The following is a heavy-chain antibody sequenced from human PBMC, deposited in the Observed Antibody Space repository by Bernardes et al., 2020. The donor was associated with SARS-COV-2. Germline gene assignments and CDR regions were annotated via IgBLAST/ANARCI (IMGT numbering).Heavy chain of an antibody. D-gene: IGHD5-12*01. J-gene: IGHJ4*02. CDR2: IYLDDDK. Sequence: SGPTLVKPTQTLTLTCTFSGFSLRTTGEAVVWIRQPPGKALEGLALIYLDDDKRYSPSLKSRLTITKDTSKNQVVLTMTDLDPVDTATYYCAHRRGGDGFDYSLHNWGQGTLVTVSS. CDR3: AHRRGGDGFDYSLHN. V-gene: IGHV2-5*02. CDR1: GFSLRTTGEA.